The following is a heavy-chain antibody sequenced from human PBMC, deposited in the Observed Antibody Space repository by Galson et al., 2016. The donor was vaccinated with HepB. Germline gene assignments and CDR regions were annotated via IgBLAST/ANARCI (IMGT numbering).Heavy chain of an antibody. CDR2: ISSTSSDT. CDR3: AFIVREPAY. J-gene: IGHJ4*02. CDR1: GFRFSDYY. V-gene: IGHV3-11*06. D-gene: IGHD3-10*01. Sequence: SLRLSCAVSGFRFSDYYMSWIRQAPGKGPECVAYISSTSSDTKYTDSVKGRFTISRDNAKNSLYLQMSSLRVEDTAVYYCAFIVREPAYWGQGTLVTVSS.